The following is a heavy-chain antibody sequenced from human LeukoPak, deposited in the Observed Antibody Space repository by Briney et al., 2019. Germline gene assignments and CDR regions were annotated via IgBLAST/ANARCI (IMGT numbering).Heavy chain of an antibody. J-gene: IGHJ6*02. CDR2: ISAYNGNT. CDR3: ARDEYYYDSSGYVRPYYYGIDV. CDR1: GYTFTSYG. Sequence: ASVKVSCKASGYTFTSYGISWVRQAPGQGLEWMGWISAYNGNTNYAQKLQGRVTMTTDTSTSTAYMELRSLRSDDTAVYYRARDEYYYDSSGYVRPYYYGIDVWGQGTTVTVSS. V-gene: IGHV1-18*01. D-gene: IGHD3-22*01.